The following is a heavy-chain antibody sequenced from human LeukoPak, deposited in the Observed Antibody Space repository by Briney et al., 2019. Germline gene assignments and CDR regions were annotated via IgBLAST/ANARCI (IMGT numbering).Heavy chain of an antibody. D-gene: IGHD4-17*01. CDR2: IYYSGST. CDR3: ARGVPAVTPNGMYYFDY. CDR1: GGSISSGGYY. V-gene: IGHV4-31*03. Sequence: PSETLSLPCTVSGGSISSGGYYWSWLRQHPGKGLEWIGYIYYSGSTYYNPSLKSRVTISVDTSKNQFSLKLSSVTAADTAVYYCARGVPAVTPNGMYYFDYWGQGTLVTVSS. J-gene: IGHJ4*02.